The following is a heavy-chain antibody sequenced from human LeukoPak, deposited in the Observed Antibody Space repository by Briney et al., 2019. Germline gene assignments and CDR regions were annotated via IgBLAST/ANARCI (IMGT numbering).Heavy chain of an antibody. CDR2: INPNSGGT. CDR1: GYTFTGYY. V-gene: IGHV1-2*02. Sequence: ASVKVSCKASGYTFTGYYMHWVRQAPGQGLEWMGWINPNSGGTKYAQKFQGRATMTRDTPITTAYMELSRLRSDDTAVYYCATSHTTYADYEPPDYWGQGTLVTVSS. D-gene: IGHD4-17*01. CDR3: ATSHTTYADYEPPDY. J-gene: IGHJ4*02.